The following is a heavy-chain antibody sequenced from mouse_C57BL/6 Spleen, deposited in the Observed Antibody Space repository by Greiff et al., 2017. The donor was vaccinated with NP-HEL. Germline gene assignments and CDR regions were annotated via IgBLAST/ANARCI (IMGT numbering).Heavy chain of an antibody. CDR1: GFTFSSYA. D-gene: IGHD2-2*01. V-gene: IGHV5-4*03. CDR2: ISDGGSYT. CDR3: AGGLWLRYFDY. Sequence: EVKVVESGGGLVKPGGSLKLSCAASGFTFSSYAMSWVRQTPEKRLEWVATISDGGSYTYYPDNVKGRFTISRDNAKNNLYLQMSHLKSEDTAMYYCAGGLWLRYFDYWGQGTTLTVSS. J-gene: IGHJ2*01.